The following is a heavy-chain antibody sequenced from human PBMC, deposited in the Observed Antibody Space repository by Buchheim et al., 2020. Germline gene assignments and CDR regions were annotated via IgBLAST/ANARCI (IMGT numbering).Heavy chain of an antibody. CDR1: GFTFSSYA. J-gene: IGHJ4*02. CDR3: TKAHDTSGYYPFVY. V-gene: IGHV3-23*01. Sequence: EVQLLESGGGLVQPGGSLRLPSAASGFTFSSYAISWVRQAPGKGLEWVSAILGIGSSTSYADSAKGRFIISRDNSKNTLYLQMNSLRVEDTAVYYCTKAHDTSGYYPFVYGGQGTL. D-gene: IGHD3-22*01. CDR2: ILGIGSST.